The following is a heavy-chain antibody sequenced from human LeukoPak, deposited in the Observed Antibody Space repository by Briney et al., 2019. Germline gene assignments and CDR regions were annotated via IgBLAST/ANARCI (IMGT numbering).Heavy chain of an antibody. CDR3: ARDPYSRILDY. D-gene: IGHD6-13*01. Sequence: PSETLSLPCAVYGGPFSGYYWSWIRQPPGKGLEWIGEINHSGSTNYNPSLTSRVTISVDTSKNQFSLKLSSVTAADTAVYYCARDPYSRILDYWGQGTLVTVSS. CDR1: GGPFSGYY. V-gene: IGHV4-34*01. J-gene: IGHJ4*02. CDR2: INHSGST.